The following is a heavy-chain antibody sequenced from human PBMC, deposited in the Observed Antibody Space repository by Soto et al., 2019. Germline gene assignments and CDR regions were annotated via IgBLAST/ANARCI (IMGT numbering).Heavy chain of an antibody. V-gene: IGHV4-61*01. J-gene: IGHJ3*01. CDR1: GSGDSVSTVSSY. D-gene: IGHD2-15*01. CDR2: IYYSGST. CDR3: VRQHSADCTGGTCYHAFDV. Sequence: TSETLSLTCRVSGSGDSVSTVSSYWGWIRQPPGKALEWIGYIYYSGSTNYNPSLKSRVTISVDTSKNQFSLKLRSVTAADTAVFYCVRQHSADCTGGTCYHAFDVWGQGTMVTVSS.